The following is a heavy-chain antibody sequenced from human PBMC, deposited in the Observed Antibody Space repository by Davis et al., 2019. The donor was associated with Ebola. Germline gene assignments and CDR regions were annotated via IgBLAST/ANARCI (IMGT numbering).Heavy chain of an antibody. Sequence: GESLKISCAASGFTFSSYEMNWVRQPPGKGLEWISYISSSGSTIYYADSVKGRFTISRDNAKNSLYLQMNSLRAEDTAVYYCARGDRDDYVWGSYRRYFDYWGQGTLVTVSS. CDR3: ARGDRDDYVWGSYRRYFDY. D-gene: IGHD3-16*02. CDR1: GFTFSSYE. J-gene: IGHJ4*02. V-gene: IGHV3-48*03. CDR2: ISSSGSTI.